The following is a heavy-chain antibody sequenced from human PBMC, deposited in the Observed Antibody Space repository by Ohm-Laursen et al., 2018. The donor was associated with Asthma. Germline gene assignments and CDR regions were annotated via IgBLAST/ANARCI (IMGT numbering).Heavy chain of an antibody. J-gene: IGHJ4*02. CDR2: IYIANT. CDR1: GYSVTSYA. CDR3: VRDVVDRFDD. Sequence: ASVKVSCKVSGYSVTSYAFSWVRQAPGQRPEWMGWIYIANTNYAPKFRDRVTMATDTSTNTLYMELRRLKSDDTAVYYCVRDVVDRFDDWGQGSLVSVSS. D-gene: IGHD2-21*01. V-gene: IGHV1-18*01.